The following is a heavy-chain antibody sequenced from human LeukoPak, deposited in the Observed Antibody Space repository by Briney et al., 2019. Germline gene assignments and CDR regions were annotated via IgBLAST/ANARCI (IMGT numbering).Heavy chain of an antibody. CDR2: IYYSGST. D-gene: IGHD3-22*01. CDR3: ARGPHDSSGYYIDY. J-gene: IGHJ4*02. V-gene: IGHV4-39*07. CDR1: GGSISSSSYY. Sequence: SETLSLTCTVSGGSISSSSYYWGWIRQPPGKGLEWIGSIYYSGSTYYNPSLKSRVTISVDTSKNQFSLKLSSVTAADTAVYYCARGPHDSSGYYIDYWGQGTLVTVSS.